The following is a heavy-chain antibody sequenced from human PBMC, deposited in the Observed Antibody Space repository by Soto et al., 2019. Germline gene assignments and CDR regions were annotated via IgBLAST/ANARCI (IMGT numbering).Heavy chain of an antibody. V-gene: IGHV4-31*03. J-gene: IGHJ4*01. CDR1: GGSISTGGYH. Sequence: TLSPTCTVSGGSISTGGYHWSWICQHPGTGLEWIGYIYHGGTSFYNPSLKSRITISVDTSKNQFSLKLTSVTAADTAVYYCARVHVMVVAGSTFDYWGHGTLVTAYS. CDR3: ARVHVMVVAGSTFDY. CDR2: IYHGGTS. D-gene: IGHD6-19*01.